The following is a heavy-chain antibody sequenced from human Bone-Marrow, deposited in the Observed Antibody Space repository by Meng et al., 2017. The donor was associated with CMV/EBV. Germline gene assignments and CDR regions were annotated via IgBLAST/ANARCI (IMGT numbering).Heavy chain of an antibody. D-gene: IGHD6-19*01. J-gene: IGHJ4*02. CDR3: ARGSVVAGAF. CDR2: IRYDGSNK. V-gene: IGHV3-30*02. Sequence: GESLKISCAASGFTFSSYGMHWVRQAPGKGLEWVAFIRYDGSNKYYADSVKGRFTISRDNSKNTLYLQMNSLRAEDTAVYYCARGSVVAGAFWGQGTLVTVSS. CDR1: GFTFSSYG.